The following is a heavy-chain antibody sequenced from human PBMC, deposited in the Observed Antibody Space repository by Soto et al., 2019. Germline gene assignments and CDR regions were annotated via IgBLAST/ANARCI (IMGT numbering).Heavy chain of an antibody. J-gene: IGHJ5*02. D-gene: IGHD2-2*02. V-gene: IGHV3-30*18. CDR1: GFTFSSYG. Sequence: QVQLVESGGGVVQPGRSLRLSCAASGFTFSSYGMHWVRQAPGKGLEWVAVISYDGSNKYYADSVKGRFTISRDNSKNTLYLQMNSLRAEDTAVYYCAKDFGYQLLYSWFDPWGQATLVTVSS. CDR2: ISYDGSNK. CDR3: AKDFGYQLLYSWFDP.